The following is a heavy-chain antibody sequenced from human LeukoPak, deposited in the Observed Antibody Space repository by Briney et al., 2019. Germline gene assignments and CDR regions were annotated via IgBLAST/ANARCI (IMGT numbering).Heavy chain of an antibody. CDR1: GFTFSSYS. CDR2: ISSSSSTI. D-gene: IGHD2-2*02. V-gene: IGHV3-48*01. CDR3: ARDRYCSSTSCYSNWFDP. J-gene: IGHJ5*02. Sequence: PGGSLRLSCAASGFTFSSYSMNWVRQAPGKGLEWVSYISSSSSTIYYADSVKGRFTISRDNAKNSLYLQMNSLRAEDTAVYYCARDRYCSSTSCYSNWFDPWGQGTLVTVSS.